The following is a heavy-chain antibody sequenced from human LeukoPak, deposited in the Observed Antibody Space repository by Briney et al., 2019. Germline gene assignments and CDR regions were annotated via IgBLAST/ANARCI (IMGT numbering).Heavy chain of an antibody. V-gene: IGHV5-51*01. Sequence: GESLKISCQGSEYSFATYWIGWVRQMPGKGLEWMGIIYPGDSDTRYSPSFQGQVTISADKSISTAYLQWSSLKASDTAMYYCARLPHYYDSSGFPDYWGQGTLVTVSS. CDR2: IYPGDSDT. J-gene: IGHJ4*02. CDR3: ARLPHYYDSSGFPDY. D-gene: IGHD3-22*01. CDR1: EYSFATYW.